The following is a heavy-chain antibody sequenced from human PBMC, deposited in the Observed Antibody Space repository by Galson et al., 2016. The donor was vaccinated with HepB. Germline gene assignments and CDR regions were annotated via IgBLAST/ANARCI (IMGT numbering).Heavy chain of an antibody. D-gene: IGHD2-15*01. CDR1: GFSFSTYT. Sequence: SLRLSCAASGFSFSTYTMGWVRQAPGKGLEWVSTFDFHTGWTLYADSVKGLFTISRDTSKNTLYLQMNSLRVEDTAIYYCSKAYSGGSPYRAFDFRGQGTVVTVSP. V-gene: IGHV3-23*01. CDR3: SKAYSGGSPYRAFDF. J-gene: IGHJ3*01. CDR2: FDFHTGWT.